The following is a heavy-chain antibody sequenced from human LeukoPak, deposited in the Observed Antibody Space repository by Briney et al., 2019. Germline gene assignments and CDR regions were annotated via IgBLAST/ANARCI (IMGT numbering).Heavy chain of an antibody. Sequence: GSLRLSCAASGFTFSSYWMSWVRQAPGKGLEWVANIIQDGSEKYYVDSVRGRFTISRDNAKNSLYLQMNSLRAEDTAVYYCARGKDFWSGYCDYWGQGTLVTVSS. J-gene: IGHJ4*02. V-gene: IGHV3-7*01. CDR1: GFTFSSYW. CDR3: ARGKDFWSGYCDY. CDR2: IIQDGSEK. D-gene: IGHD3-3*01.